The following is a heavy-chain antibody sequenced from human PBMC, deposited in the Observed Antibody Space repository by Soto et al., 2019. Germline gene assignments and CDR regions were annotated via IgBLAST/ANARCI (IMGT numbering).Heavy chain of an antibody. CDR2: ISGSGDST. CDR1: EFTFSSFA. CDR3: AKRAYGSDFDY. V-gene: IGHV3-23*01. D-gene: IGHD3-10*01. Sequence: EVQLLESGGGLVQPGGSLRLSCAASEFTFSSFALNGVRQAPGKGLEGVSVISGSGDSTYYADSVKGRFTISRDNSKNTLYLQMNSLRAEDTAVYYCAKRAYGSDFDYWGQGTLVTVSS. J-gene: IGHJ4*02.